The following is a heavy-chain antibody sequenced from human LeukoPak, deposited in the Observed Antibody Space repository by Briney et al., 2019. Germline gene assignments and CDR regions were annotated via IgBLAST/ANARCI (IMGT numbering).Heavy chain of an antibody. CDR2: IYHSGST. J-gene: IGHJ4*02. D-gene: IGHD2-2*01. CDR3: ARAHASLGFIDY. Sequence: PSETLSLTCAVYGGSISSGGYSWSWIRQPPGKGLEWIGYIYHSGSTYYNPSLKSRVTISVDMSKNQFSLKLSSVTAADTAVYYCARAHASLGFIDYWGQGTLVTVSS. CDR1: GGSISSGGYS. V-gene: IGHV4-30-2*01.